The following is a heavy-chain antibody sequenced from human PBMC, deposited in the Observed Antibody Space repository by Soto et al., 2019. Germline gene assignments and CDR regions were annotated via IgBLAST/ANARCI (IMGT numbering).Heavy chain of an antibody. CDR1: GFTFSSYG. CDR3: ASRPTSSGWYGNDAFDI. J-gene: IGHJ3*02. CDR2: ISSSSSTI. V-gene: IGHV3-48*01. D-gene: IGHD6-19*01. Sequence: GSLRLSCAASGFTFSSYGMHWVRQAPGKGLEWVSYISSSSSTIYYADSVKGRFTISRDNAKNSLYLQMNSLRAEDTAVYYCASRPTSSGWYGNDAFDIWGQGTMVTVSS.